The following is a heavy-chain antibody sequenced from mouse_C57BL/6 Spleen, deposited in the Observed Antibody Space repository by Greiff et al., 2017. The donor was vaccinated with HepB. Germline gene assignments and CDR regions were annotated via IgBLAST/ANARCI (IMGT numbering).Heavy chain of an antibody. Sequence: EVQLQESGGGLVQPGGSLKLSCAASGFTFSDYYMYWVRQTPEKRLEWVAYISNGGGSTYYPDTVKGRFTISRDNAKNTLYLQMSRLKSEDTAMYYCARGIPFAYWGQGTLVTVSA. J-gene: IGHJ3*01. V-gene: IGHV5-12*01. CDR1: GFTFSDYY. CDR3: ARGIPFAY. CDR2: ISNGGGST.